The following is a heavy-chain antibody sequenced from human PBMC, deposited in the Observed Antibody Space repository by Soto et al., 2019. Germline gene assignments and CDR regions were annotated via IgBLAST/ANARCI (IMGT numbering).Heavy chain of an antibody. CDR1: GGTFSSYA. Sequence: QVQLVQSGAEVKKPGSSVKVSCKASGGTFSSYAISWVRQAPGQGLEWMGGIIPIVGTANYVQKFKGRVTITADESTSTAYMELSSLRSEDTAVYYCAKSMVGTHDYGDFDYWGQGTLVTVSS. CDR2: IIPIVGTA. V-gene: IGHV1-69*01. J-gene: IGHJ4*02. D-gene: IGHD4-17*01. CDR3: AKSMVGTHDYGDFDY.